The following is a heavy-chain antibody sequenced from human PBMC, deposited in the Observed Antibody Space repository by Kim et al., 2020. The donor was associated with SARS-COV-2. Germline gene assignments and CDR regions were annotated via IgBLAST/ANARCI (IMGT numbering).Heavy chain of an antibody. V-gene: IGHV1-8*01. CDR2: MNPNSGNT. D-gene: IGHD3-3*01. CDR1: GYTFTSYD. Sequence: ASVKVSCKASGYTFTSYDINWVRQATGQGLEWMGWMNPNSGNTGYAQKFQGRVTMTRNTSISTAYMELSSLRSEDTAVYYCARTYYDFWSGYYNYYYGMDVWGQGTTVTVSS. J-gene: IGHJ6*02. CDR3: ARTYYDFWSGYYNYYYGMDV.